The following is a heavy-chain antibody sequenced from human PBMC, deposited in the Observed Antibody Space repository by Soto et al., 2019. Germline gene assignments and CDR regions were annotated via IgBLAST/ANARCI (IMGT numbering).Heavy chain of an antibody. CDR2: IIPIFGTP. J-gene: IGHJ4*02. CDR1: GGIFSTYA. CDR3: ARDRDDYGSGNYYNRIDF. D-gene: IGHD3-10*01. V-gene: IGHV1-69*01. Sequence: QVQLVQSGAEVKKPGSSVKVSCNASGGIFSTYAISWLRQAPGQGLEWMGGIIPIFGTPNYAQRFRGRVTITADESTSTAYMELSRLRSEDTAVYYCARDRDDYGSGNYYNRIDFWGQGTLVTVSS.